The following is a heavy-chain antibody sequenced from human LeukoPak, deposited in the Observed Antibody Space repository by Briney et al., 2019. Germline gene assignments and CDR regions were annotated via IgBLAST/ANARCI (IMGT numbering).Heavy chain of an antibody. V-gene: IGHV4-59*01. Sequence: SETLSLTCTVSGGSINYYYWNWIRQPPGKGLEWIGYFYYSGSTKYNPSLKSRVAISVDTSKNQFSLKLNSVTAADTAVYYCARGDNNYAHWGRGTLVTVSS. CDR1: GGSINYYY. J-gene: IGHJ4*02. CDR3: ARGDNNYAH. CDR2: FYYSGST. D-gene: IGHD2-2*01.